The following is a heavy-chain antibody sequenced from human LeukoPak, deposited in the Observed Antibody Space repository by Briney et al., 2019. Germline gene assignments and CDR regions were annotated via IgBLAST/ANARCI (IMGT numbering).Heavy chain of an antibody. D-gene: IGHD6-19*01. J-gene: IGHJ4*02. CDR3: ARDGYSSGLDY. CDR1: GGSISSYY. Sequence: SETLSLTCTVSGGSISSYYWSRIRQPPGKGPEWIGYIYYSGSTNYNPSLKSRVTISVDTSKNQFSLKLSSVTTADTAVYYCARDGYSSGLDYWGQGTLVTVSS. CDR2: IYYSGST. V-gene: IGHV4-59*01.